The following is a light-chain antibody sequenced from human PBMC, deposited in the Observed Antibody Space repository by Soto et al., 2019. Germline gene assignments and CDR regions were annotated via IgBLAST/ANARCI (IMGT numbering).Light chain of an antibody. CDR2: DAS. CDR3: QQYNSSPYT. V-gene: IGKV1-5*01. CDR1: QRFSTW. Sequence: DIQMTQSPSTLSASVGDRVTITCRASQRFSTWLAWYQQKPGKAPRLLIYDASSLEGGVPSRFSGRGSGTEFTLTISGLQPDDFATYYCQQYNSSPYTFDQGTKLEIK. J-gene: IGKJ2*01.